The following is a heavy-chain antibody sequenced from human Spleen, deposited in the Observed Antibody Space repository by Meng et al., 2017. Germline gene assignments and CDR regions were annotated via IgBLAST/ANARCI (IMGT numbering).Heavy chain of an antibody. D-gene: IGHD5-12*01. J-gene: IGHJ4*02. CDR1: GGSFSGYY. CDR2: INHSGST. CDR3: ARGLVADDY. Sequence: QVQLQESGPGVVRPSETLSLTCAVYGGSFSGYYWSWIRQPPGKGLEWIGEINHSGSTNYNPSLKSRVTISVDTSKNQFSLKLSSVTAADTAVYYCARGLVADDYWGQGTLVTVSS. V-gene: IGHV4-34*01.